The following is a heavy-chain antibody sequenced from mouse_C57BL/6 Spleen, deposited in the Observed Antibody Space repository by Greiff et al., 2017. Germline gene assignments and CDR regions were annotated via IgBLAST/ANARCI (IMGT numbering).Heavy chain of an antibody. CDR2: IHPNSGRT. CDR3: ATRDYYGSSPYAMDY. J-gene: IGHJ4*01. CDR1: GYTFTSYW. V-gene: IGHV1-64*01. Sequence: QVQLKQPGAELVKPGASVKLSCKASGYTFTSYWMHWVKQRPGQGLEWIGMIHPNSGRTNYNEKFKSKATLTVDKSSSTAYMRLSSLTSEDSAVYYCATRDYYGSSPYAMDYWGQGTSVTVSS. D-gene: IGHD1-1*01.